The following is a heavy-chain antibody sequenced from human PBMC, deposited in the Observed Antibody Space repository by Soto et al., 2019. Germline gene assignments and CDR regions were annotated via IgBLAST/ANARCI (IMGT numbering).Heavy chain of an antibody. Sequence: ASVKVSCKASGYTFTGYYMHWVRQAPGQGLEWMGWINPNSGGTNYAQKFQGWVTMTRDTSISTAYMELSRLRSDDTAVYYCARDKQWPQGAFDIWGQGTMVTVSS. V-gene: IGHV1-2*04. CDR3: ARDKQWPQGAFDI. CDR2: INPNSGGT. CDR1: GYTFTGYY. D-gene: IGHD6-19*01. J-gene: IGHJ3*02.